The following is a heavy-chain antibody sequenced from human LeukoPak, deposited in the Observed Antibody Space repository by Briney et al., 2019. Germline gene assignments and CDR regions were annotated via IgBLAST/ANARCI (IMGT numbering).Heavy chain of an antibody. Sequence: SETLSLTCTVSGGSISSYYWGWIRQPPGKGLEWIGNIYHSGSTFYNPSLKSRVTISVDTSKNQFSLKLSSVTAADTAVYYCARGYSSSWYFNWFDPWGQGTLVTVSS. D-gene: IGHD6-13*01. CDR2: IYHSGST. CDR1: GGSISSYY. J-gene: IGHJ5*02. CDR3: ARGYSSSWYFNWFDP. V-gene: IGHV4-38-2*02.